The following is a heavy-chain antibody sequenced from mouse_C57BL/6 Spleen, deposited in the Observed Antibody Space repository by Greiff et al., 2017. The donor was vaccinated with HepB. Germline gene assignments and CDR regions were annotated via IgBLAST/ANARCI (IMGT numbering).Heavy chain of an antibody. J-gene: IGHJ2*01. CDR2: ISSGGDYI. Sequence: EVQLQESGEGLVKPGGSLKLSCAASGFTFSSYAMSWVRQTPEKRLEWVAYISSGGDYIYYADTVKGRFTISRDNARNTLYLQMSSLKSEDTAMYYCTRVIYYYGSSQGGFDYWGQGTTLTVSS. V-gene: IGHV5-9-1*02. CDR3: TRVIYYYGSSQGGFDY. CDR1: GFTFSSYA. D-gene: IGHD1-1*01.